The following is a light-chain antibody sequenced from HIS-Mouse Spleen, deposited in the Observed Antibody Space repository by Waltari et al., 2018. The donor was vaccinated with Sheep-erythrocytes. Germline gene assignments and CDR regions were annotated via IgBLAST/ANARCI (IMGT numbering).Light chain of an antibody. V-gene: IGLV1-36*01. Sequence: QSVLTQPPSVSEAPRQRVTISCSGSSSNIGNNAVNWYQQLPGKAAKLLIYYDDLLPSGVSDRFSGSKYGTSASLAISGLQSEDEADYYCAAWDDSLNGPVFGGGTKLTVL. CDR1: SSNIGNNA. CDR3: AAWDDSLNGPV. CDR2: YDD. J-gene: IGLJ3*02.